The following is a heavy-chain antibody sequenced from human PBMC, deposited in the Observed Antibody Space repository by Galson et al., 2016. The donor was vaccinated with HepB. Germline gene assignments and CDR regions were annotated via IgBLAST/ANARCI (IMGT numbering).Heavy chain of an antibody. D-gene: IGHD1-26*01. V-gene: IGHV1-18*01. J-gene: IGHJ2*01. CDR1: GYTFTSYG. CDR2: ISGYSGNT. Sequence: SVKVSCKASGYTFTSYGISWVRQAPGQGLEWMGWISGYSGNTNLAQKFEVRVTMTTDTSATTAYMELRSLTSDDTGVYYCARDVGYFNKPWYFDLWGRGTLVTVSS. CDR3: ARDVGYFNKPWYFDL.